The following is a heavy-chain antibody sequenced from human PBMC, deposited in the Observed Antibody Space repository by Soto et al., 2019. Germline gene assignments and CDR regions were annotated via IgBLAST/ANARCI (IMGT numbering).Heavy chain of an antibody. CDR2: ISGSGGST. V-gene: IGHV3-23*01. D-gene: IGHD4-17*01. CDR1: GFTFSSYA. J-gene: IGHJ4*02. CDR3: AKDTINYGDYLPFDY. Sequence: GGSLRLSCAASGFTFSSYAMSWVRQAPGKGLEWVSAISGSGGSTYYADSVKGRFTISRDNSKNTLYLQMNSLRAEDTAVYYCAKDTINYGDYLPFDYWGQGTLVTVSS.